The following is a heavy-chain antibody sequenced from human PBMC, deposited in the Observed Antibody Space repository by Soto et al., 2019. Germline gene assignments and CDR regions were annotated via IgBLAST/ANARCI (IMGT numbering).Heavy chain of an antibody. J-gene: IGHJ6*02. CDR1: GGTFSSYA. CDR2: IIPIFGTA. CDR3: NRKRITMVRGVIIKDYYYGMDV. Sequence: SVKVSCKASGGTFSSYAISWVRQAPGQGLEWMGGIIPIFGTANYAQKSQGRVTITADESTSTAYMELSSLRSEDTAVYYCNRKRITMVRGVIIKDYYYGMDVWGQGTTITVSS. D-gene: IGHD3-10*01. V-gene: IGHV1-69*13.